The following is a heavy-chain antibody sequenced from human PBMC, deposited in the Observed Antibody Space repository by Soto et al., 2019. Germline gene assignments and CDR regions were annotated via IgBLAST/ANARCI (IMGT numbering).Heavy chain of an antibody. D-gene: IGHD3-22*01. CDR3: ARAGYYDSSGYYPYNYYGMDI. CDR1: GFTFSCYE. Sequence: GGSLRLSCAASGFTFSCYEMNWVRQTPGKGLEWVSYIRSSGSTRYYADSVKGRFTISRDNAKNSVYLQMNSLRAEDTAVYYCARAGYYDSSGYYPYNYYGMDIWGQGTTAPVSS. J-gene: IGHJ6*02. CDR2: IRSSGSTR. V-gene: IGHV3-48*03.